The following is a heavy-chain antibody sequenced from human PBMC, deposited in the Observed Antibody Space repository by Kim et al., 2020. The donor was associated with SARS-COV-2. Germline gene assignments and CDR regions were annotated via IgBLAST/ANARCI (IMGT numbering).Heavy chain of an antibody. Sequence: GGSLRLSCAASGFTFRSYAMHWVRQAPGKVLEWVAIVSYDGTDNYYADSVKGRFTISRDNSKNVLYLQMNSLRAEDTAVYYCARGSDYSDFLSEYYFHYWGQGTLVTVSS. V-gene: IGHV3-30-3*01. J-gene: IGHJ4*02. CDR2: VSYDGTDN. D-gene: IGHD4-17*01. CDR3: ARGSDYSDFLSEYYFHY. CDR1: GFTFRSYA.